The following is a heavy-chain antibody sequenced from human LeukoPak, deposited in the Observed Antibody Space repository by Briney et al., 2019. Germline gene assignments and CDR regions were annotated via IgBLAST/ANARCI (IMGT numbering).Heavy chain of an antibody. D-gene: IGHD3-9*01. Sequence: GGSLRLSCAASGSGFTFNNYWMHWVRQAPGKGLVWVSRINADGSTTSYADSVRGRFTISRDNAKNTLYLQMNSLRAEDTAVYYCAREAGHFDWLYYFDYWGQGTLVTVSS. J-gene: IGHJ4*02. V-gene: IGHV3-74*01. CDR2: INADGSTT. CDR1: GSGFTFNNYW. CDR3: AREAGHFDWLYYFDY.